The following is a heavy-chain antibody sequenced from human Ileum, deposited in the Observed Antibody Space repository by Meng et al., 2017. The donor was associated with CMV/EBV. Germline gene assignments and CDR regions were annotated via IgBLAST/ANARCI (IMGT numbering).Heavy chain of an antibody. CDR2: IYSSGST. V-gene: IGHV4-4*07. D-gene: IGHD6-19*01. CDR3: AREESVGIAVTGTFDY. CDR1: GDFISSNF. J-gene: IGHJ4*02. Sequence: QGQLQVSGPGLGKPSETLSLTCTVSGDFISSNFWSWIRQPAGKGLEWIGRIYSSGSTFYNPSLNSRVTMSVDTSKNQFSLSLASVTAADTAIYFCAREESVGIAVTGTFDYWGQGILVTVSS.